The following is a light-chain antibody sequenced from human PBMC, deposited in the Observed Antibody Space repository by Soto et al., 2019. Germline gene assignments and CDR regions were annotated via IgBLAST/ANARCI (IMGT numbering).Light chain of an antibody. CDR3: HQYGTSPRT. CDR2: GAS. Sequence: PGEIANLSFRASQSLRSGDLACYQQIPGQAPGLLIYGASSRATGIPDGFSGSGSGTDFNLTVSRLAPEDFAVYYCHQYGTSPRTFGQGTKVDIK. J-gene: IGKJ1*01. CDR1: QSLRSGD. V-gene: IGKV3-20*01.